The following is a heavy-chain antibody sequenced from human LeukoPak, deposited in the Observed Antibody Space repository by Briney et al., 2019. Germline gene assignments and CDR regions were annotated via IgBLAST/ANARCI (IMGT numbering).Heavy chain of an antibody. CDR2: MNPNSGNT. V-gene: IGHV1-8*01. J-gene: IGHJ4*02. CDR1: GYTFTSYD. D-gene: IGHD3-22*01. Sequence: ASVKVPCKASGYTFTSYDINWVRQATGQGLEWMGWMNPNSGNTGYAQKFQGRVTMTRNTSISTAYMELSSLRSEDTAVYYCARGPTMIVVVITGTYYFDYWGQGTLVTVSS. CDR3: ARGPTMIVVVITGTYYFDY.